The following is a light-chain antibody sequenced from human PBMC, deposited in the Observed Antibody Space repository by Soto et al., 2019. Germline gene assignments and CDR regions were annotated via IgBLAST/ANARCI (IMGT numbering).Light chain of an antibody. J-gene: IGLJ1*01. CDR2: DVS. V-gene: IGLV2-14*03. CDR3: SSYTSSSTL. Sequence: QSVLTQPASVSGSPGQAITISCSGTSSDVGAFNYVSWYQQHPGKAPKLMIYDVSNRPSGVSNRFSGSKSGNTASLTISGLRAEDEADYYCSSYTSSSTLFGTGTKLTVL. CDR1: SSDVGAFNY.